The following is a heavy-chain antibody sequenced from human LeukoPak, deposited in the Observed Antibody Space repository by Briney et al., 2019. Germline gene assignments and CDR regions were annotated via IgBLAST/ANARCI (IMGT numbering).Heavy chain of an antibody. V-gene: IGHV1-69*01. Sequence: GSSVKVSCTASGGTFSSYAISWVRQAPGQGLEWMGGTIPIFGTANYAQKFQGRVTITADESTSTAYMELSSLRFEDTAVYYCASGEASVPTRPFDYWGQGTLVTVSS. CDR1: GGTFSSYA. CDR3: ASGEASVPTRPFDY. D-gene: IGHD2-21*01. CDR2: TIPIFGTA. J-gene: IGHJ4*02.